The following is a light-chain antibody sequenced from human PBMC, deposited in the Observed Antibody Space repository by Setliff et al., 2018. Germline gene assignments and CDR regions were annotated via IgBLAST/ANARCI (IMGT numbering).Light chain of an antibody. Sequence: QSALTQPASVSGSLGESITISCTGTSSDIGGFTYVSWYQQYPGKAPKLMIYDVSKRPSGVSNRFSGSKSGNTASLTISGLQAEDEADYYCSSYTSSSTFVFGTGTKVTVL. CDR1: SSDIGGFTY. CDR3: SSYTSSSTFV. J-gene: IGLJ1*01. V-gene: IGLV2-14*03. CDR2: DVS.